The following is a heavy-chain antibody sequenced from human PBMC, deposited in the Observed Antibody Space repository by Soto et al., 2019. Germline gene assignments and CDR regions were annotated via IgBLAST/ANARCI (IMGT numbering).Heavy chain of an antibody. V-gene: IGHV3-64D*06. D-gene: IGHD2-15*01. J-gene: IGHJ6*02. CDR3: VKGNHRIYYYYYGMYV. Sequence: EVQLVESGGGLVQPGGSLRLSCSASGFTFSSYAMHWVRQAPGKGLEYVSDISSNGGSTYYADSVKGSFTISRDNSTNTLYLQMSTLRAEDTAVYYCVKGNHRIYYYYYGMYVWGQGTTVTVSS. CDR2: ISSNGGST. CDR1: GFTFSSYA.